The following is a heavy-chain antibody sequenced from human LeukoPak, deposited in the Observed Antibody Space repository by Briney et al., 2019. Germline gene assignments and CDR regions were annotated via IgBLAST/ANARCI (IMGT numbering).Heavy chain of an antibody. J-gene: IGHJ4*02. CDR1: GYTSTNYH. CDR3: ARVQLAWFGELSYFDY. V-gene: IGHV1-46*01. CDR2: INPSGGAT. Sequence: ASVKVSCTASGYTSTNYHLHWVRQAPGQGLEWMGIINPSGGATIYAQKFQGGVTMTRDTSTSTVYMELNSLRSEDTAVYYCARVQLAWFGELSYFDYWGQGTLVTVSS. D-gene: IGHD3-10*01.